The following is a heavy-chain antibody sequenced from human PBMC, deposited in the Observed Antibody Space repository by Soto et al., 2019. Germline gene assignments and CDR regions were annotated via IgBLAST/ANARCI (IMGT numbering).Heavy chain of an antibody. CDR3: ARDRIPTGMDV. CDR2: IYSGGST. CDR1: GFTVSSNY. J-gene: IGHJ6*02. Sequence: EVQLVESGGGLVQPGGSLRLSCAASGFTVSSNYMSWVRQAPGKGLEWVSVIYSGGSTYYADSVKGRFTISRDNSKNTRDLQMMSLRAEDTAVYYCARDRIPTGMDVWGQGTTVTVSS. V-gene: IGHV3-66*01.